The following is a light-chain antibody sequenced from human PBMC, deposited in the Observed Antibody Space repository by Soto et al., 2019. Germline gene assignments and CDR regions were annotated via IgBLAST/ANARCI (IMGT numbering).Light chain of an antibody. CDR1: ERIYSAY. V-gene: IGKV3-20*01. J-gene: IGKJ5*01. CDR3: QQYGNSPIT. Sequence: EVVLTQSPGTLSLSRGERATLSCRASERIYSAYLGWYQQKPGQAPRLLIYGTSSRATDIPDRFSGSGSGTDFTLTISRLEPEDFAVYYCQQYGNSPITFGQGTRLEIK. CDR2: GTS.